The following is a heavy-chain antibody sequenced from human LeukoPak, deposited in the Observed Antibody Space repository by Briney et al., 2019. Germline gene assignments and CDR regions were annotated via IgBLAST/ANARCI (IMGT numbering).Heavy chain of an antibody. CDR3: ARLRVSWHDAFDI. J-gene: IGHJ3*02. CDR2: IYPGDSDT. CDR1: GYSFTSYW. Sequence: GESLKISCKGSGYSFTSYWIGWVRQMPGKGLEWMGIIYPGDSDTRYSPSFQGQVTILADKSISTAYLQWSSLKASDTAMYYCARLRVSWHDAFDIWGQGTMVTVSS. V-gene: IGHV5-51*01. D-gene: IGHD6-13*01.